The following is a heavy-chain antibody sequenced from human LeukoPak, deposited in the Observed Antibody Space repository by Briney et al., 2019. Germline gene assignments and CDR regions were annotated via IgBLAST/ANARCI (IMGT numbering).Heavy chain of an antibody. CDR1: GYTFSNYW. Sequence: GESLKISCKASGYTFSNYWVGWVRQMPGEGLEWMGIIYPGDSNTRYSPSFEGQVLISADKSISTVHLHWGSLKASDTAMYFCARRGSLTSDAVDIWGQGTLVSV. D-gene: IGHD3-9*01. J-gene: IGHJ3*02. CDR3: ARRGSLTSDAVDI. V-gene: IGHV5-51*01. CDR2: IYPGDSNT.